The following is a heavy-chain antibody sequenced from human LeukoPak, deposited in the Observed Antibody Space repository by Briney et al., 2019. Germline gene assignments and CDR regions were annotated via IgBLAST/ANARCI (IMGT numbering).Heavy chain of an antibody. D-gene: IGHD3-10*01. V-gene: IGHV4-59*01. CDR2: IYYSGST. CDR1: LGSPISYF. Sequence: SETLSLTSPGPLGSPISYFWSWLRQPPGRGLEWIGYIYYSGSTNYNPSLKSRVTISVDTSKNQFSLKLSSVTAADTAVYCCARGTKGDSFDYWGQGTLVTVSS. J-gene: IGHJ4*02. CDR3: ARGTKGDSFDY.